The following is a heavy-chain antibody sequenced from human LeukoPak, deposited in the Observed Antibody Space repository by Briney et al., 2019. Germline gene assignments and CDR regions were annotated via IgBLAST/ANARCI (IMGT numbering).Heavy chain of an antibody. V-gene: IGHV3-23*01. CDR2: LSGSGGST. J-gene: IGHJ4*02. D-gene: IGHD3-22*01. Sequence: TGGSLRLSCAASGFTFSNYAMSWVRQAPGKGLEWVSALSGSGGSTYYADSVKGRFTISRDNAKNSLYLQMNSLRAEDTAVYYCARDHRYYDSSGYYSGWGQGTLVTVSS. CDR1: GFTFSNYA. CDR3: ARDHRYYDSSGYYSG.